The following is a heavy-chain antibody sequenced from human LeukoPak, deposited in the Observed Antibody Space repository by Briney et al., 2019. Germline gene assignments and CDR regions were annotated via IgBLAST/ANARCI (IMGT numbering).Heavy chain of an antibody. V-gene: IGHV3-23*01. CDR3: AKEPNTYGD. CDR2: ISGSGGGT. D-gene: IGHD4-17*01. Sequence: QPGGSLRLSCAASGFTVSSNYMSWVRQAPGKGLEWVSRISGSGGGTYYADSVKGRFTVSRDNSNNTLYLQMNSLRVEDTAVYYCAKEPNTYGDWGQGTLVTVSS. J-gene: IGHJ4*02. CDR1: GFTVSSNY.